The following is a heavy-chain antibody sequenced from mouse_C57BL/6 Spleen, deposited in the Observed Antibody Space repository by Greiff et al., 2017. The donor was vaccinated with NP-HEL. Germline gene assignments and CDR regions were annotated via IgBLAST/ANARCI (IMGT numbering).Heavy chain of an antibody. D-gene: IGHD1-1*01. Sequence: VQLVESGAELVRPGTSVKVSCKASGYAFTNYLIEWVKQRPGQGLEWIGVINPGSGGTNYNEKFKGKATLTADKSSSTAYMQLSSLTSEDSAVYFCAIYYYGSSHYAMDYWGQGTSVTVSS. CDR2: INPGSGGT. CDR3: AIYYYGSSHYAMDY. V-gene: IGHV1-54*01. J-gene: IGHJ4*01. CDR1: GYAFTNYL.